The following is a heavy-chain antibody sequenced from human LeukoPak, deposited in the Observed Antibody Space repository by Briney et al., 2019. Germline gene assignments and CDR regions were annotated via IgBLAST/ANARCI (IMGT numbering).Heavy chain of an antibody. CDR1: GYSFIEYY. CDR3: ARDRDVGLTDF. Sequence: ASVKVSCKASGYSFIEYYLHWVRRAPGQGLEWMGWINPDTGATNYAQKFRGRVTMTRDTSIRVGYMELRWLKYDDTAVYYCARDRDVGLTDFWGQGTLLTVSS. CDR2: INPDTGAT. J-gene: IGHJ4*02. V-gene: IGHV1-2*02. D-gene: IGHD1-26*01.